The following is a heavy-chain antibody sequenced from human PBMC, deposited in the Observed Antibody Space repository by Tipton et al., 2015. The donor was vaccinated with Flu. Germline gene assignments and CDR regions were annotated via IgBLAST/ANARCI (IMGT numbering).Heavy chain of an antibody. CDR1: GFTFSSYW. V-gene: IGHV3-74*03. CDR3: ARGGIDGGYSTWDY. D-gene: IGHD3-16*01. J-gene: IGHJ4*02. Sequence: LTCAASGFTFSSYWMHWVRQAPGKGLMWVSRINMDGRSTTFADSVKGRFTISRDNAKNTLYLQMDSLTAEDTAVYYCARGGIDGGYSTWDYWGQGTLVTVSS. CDR2: INMDGRST.